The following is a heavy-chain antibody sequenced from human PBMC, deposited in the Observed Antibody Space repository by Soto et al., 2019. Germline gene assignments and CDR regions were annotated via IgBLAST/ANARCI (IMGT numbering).Heavy chain of an antibody. Sequence: QVQLVQSGAEVKKPGASVKVSCKASGYTFTSYGISWVRQAPGQGLEWMGWISAYNGNTNYAQKLQGRVTMTTDTSTSTAYMELRSLRSDDTAVYYCARDPLIVGATLGYYYYGMDVWGQGTTVTVSS. J-gene: IGHJ6*02. CDR3: ARDPLIVGATLGYYYYGMDV. V-gene: IGHV1-18*01. CDR1: GYTFTSYG. CDR2: ISAYNGNT. D-gene: IGHD1-26*01.